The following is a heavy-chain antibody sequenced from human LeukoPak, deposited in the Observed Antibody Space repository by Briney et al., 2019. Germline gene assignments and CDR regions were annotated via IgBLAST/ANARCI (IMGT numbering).Heavy chain of an antibody. CDR3: ARDLKMGYSSGRYSWGTGSSNDY. Sequence: ASVKVSCKVSGYTLTELSMHWVRQAPGKGLEGMGGFDPEDGETIYAQKFQGRVTMTRDTPTSTGYMELRSLRSDDTAVYYCARDLKMGYSSGRYSWGTGSSNDYWGQGTLVTVSS. J-gene: IGHJ4*02. CDR1: GYTLTELS. D-gene: IGHD6-19*01. CDR2: FDPEDGET. V-gene: IGHV1-24*01.